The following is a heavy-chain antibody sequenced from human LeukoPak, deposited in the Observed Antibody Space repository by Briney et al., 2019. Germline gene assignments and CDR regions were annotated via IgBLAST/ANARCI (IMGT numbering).Heavy chain of an antibody. D-gene: IGHD6-19*01. J-gene: IGHJ5*02. V-gene: IGHV1-18*01. CDR1: GGTFSSYA. Sequence: ASVKVSCKASGGTFSSYAISWVRQAPGQGLEWMGWISAYNGNTNYAQKLQGRVTMTTDTSTSTAYMELRSLRSDDTAVYYCARALAVAGRNWFDPWGQGTLVTVSS. CDR3: ARALAVAGRNWFDP. CDR2: ISAYNGNT.